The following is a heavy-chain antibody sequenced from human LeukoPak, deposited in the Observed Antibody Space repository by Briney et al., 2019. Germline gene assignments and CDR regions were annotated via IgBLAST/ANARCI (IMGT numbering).Heavy chain of an antibody. CDR1: GGSISSGDYY. J-gene: IGHJ6*02. D-gene: IGHD6-13*01. Sequence: SETLSLTCTVSGGSISSGDYYWSWIRQPPGKGLEWIVYIYYSGSTYYNPALKSRVTISVDTSKNQFSLKLSSVTAADTAVYYCASFFNSRGFYYGMDVWGQGTTVTVSS. CDR2: IYYSGST. CDR3: ASFFNSRGFYYGMDV. V-gene: IGHV4-30-4*01.